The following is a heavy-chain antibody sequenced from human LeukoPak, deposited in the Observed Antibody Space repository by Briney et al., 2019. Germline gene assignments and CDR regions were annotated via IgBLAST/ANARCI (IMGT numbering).Heavy chain of an antibody. Sequence: TGGSLRLSCAASGFIFSDYTMTWVRQDPGKGLEWVSAISNNGGYTYYADSVQGRFTISRDNSKSTLCLQMNSLRAEDTAVYYCAKQLGYCSDGSCYFPYWGQGTLLTVSS. CDR1: GFIFSDYT. D-gene: IGHD2-15*01. J-gene: IGHJ4*02. CDR3: AKQLGYCSDGSCYFPY. V-gene: IGHV3-23*01. CDR2: ISNNGGYT.